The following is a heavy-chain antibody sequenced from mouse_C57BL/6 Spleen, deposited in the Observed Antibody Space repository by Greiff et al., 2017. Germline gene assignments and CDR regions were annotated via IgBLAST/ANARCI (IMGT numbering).Heavy chain of an antibody. CDR2: IDPENGDT. CDR1: GFNITDDY. V-gene: IGHV14-4*01. Sequence: VQLQQSGAELVRPGASVKLSCTASGFNITDDYMHWVKQRPEQGLEWIGWIDPENGDTEYASKFKGKATITADTSSNTAYLQLSSLTSGDTAVYYCTAGAGTGYYAMDYWGQGTSVTVSS. D-gene: IGHD4-1*01. CDR3: TAGAGTGYYAMDY. J-gene: IGHJ4*01.